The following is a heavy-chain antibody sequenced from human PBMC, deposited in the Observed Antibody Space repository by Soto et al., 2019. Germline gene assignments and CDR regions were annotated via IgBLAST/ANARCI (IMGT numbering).Heavy chain of an antibody. J-gene: IGHJ5*02. D-gene: IGHD3-16*01. Sequence: SETRSLTWTVSGGSVTRTIFYWIWIRQTPGKGLEWIGYFHYGGRTNYNPSLKSRVNISVDTSKNQFSLQLSSVTAADTALYFCVRDRAFSYAYDLWGQGTLVTVSS. CDR1: GGSVTRTIFY. CDR2: FHYGGRT. V-gene: IGHV4-61*01. CDR3: VRDRAFSYAYDL.